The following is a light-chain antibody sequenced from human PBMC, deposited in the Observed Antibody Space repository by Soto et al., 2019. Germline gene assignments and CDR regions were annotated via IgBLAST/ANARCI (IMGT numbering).Light chain of an antibody. V-gene: IGLV2-8*01. Sequence: QSALTQPPSASGSPGQSVTISCTGTSIDVGAYNYVSWYQQHPGKVPKLMVYEVNKRPSGVPDRFSGSKSGNTASLTVSGLQAEDEADYYCTSYAGGNNIFGTGTKVTVL. CDR3: TSYAGGNNI. CDR2: EVN. J-gene: IGLJ1*01. CDR1: SIDVGAYNY.